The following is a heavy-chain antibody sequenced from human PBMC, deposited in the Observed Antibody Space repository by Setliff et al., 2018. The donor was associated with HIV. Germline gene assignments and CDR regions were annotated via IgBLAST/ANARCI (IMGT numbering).Heavy chain of an antibody. CDR1: GFTFSSYG. V-gene: IGHV3-48*03. CDR2: ISSSGSTI. J-gene: IGHJ4*02. Sequence: GGSLRLSCAASGFTFSSYGMNWVRQAPGKGLEWVSYISSSGSTIYYADSVKGRFTISRDNAKNSLYLQMNSLRAEDTAVYYCARDPPGSGFHLDYWGQGTPVTSPQ. CDR3: ARDPPGSGFHLDY. D-gene: IGHD5-12*01.